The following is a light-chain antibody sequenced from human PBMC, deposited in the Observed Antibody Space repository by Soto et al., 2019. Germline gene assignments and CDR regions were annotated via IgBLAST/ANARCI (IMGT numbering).Light chain of an antibody. CDR1: SSNIGAGYG. J-gene: IGLJ1*01. CDR3: QSYDSSLSGYV. CDR2: GNS. Sequence: QSVLAQPPSVSGGPGQRVTISCTGSSSNIGAGYGVHWYQQLPGTAPKLLIYGNSNRPSGVPDRFSGSKSGTSASLAITGLQAEDEADYYCQSYDSSLSGYVFGTGTKVTVL. V-gene: IGLV1-40*01.